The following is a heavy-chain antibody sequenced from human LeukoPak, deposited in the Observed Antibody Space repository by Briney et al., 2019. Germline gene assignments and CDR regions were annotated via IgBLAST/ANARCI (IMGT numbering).Heavy chain of an antibody. CDR1: GYTFTSYA. D-gene: IGHD3-22*01. CDR3: AIQDDSSGYYYFDY. CDR2: INAGNGNT. Sequence: ASVKVSCKASGYTFTSYAMHWVRQAPGQRFEWMGWINAGNGNTKYSQKFQGRVTITRDTSASTAYMELSSLRSEDTAVYYCAIQDDSSGYYYFDYWGQGTLVTVSS. V-gene: IGHV1-3*01. J-gene: IGHJ4*02.